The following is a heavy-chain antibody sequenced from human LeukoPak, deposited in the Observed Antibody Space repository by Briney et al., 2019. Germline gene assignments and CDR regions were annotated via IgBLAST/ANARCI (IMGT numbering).Heavy chain of an antibody. CDR2: ISWNSGSI. CDR3: ARGGGGSSANYYFYYMDV. Sequence: GGSLRLSCAASGFTFDDYAMHWVRQAPGKGLEWVSGISWNSGSIGYADSVKGRFTISRDNAKNSLYLQMNSLRAEDTALYYCARGGGGSSANYYFYYMDVWGEGTTVTVSS. CDR1: GFTFDDYA. J-gene: IGHJ6*03. V-gene: IGHV3-9*01. D-gene: IGHD6-6*01.